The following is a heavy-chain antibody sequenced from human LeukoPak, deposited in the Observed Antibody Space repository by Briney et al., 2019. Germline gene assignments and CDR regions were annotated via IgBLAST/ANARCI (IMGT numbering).Heavy chain of an antibody. D-gene: IGHD5-24*01. J-gene: IGHJ4*02. V-gene: IGHV1-46*01. CDR2: INPSGGST. CDR3: ANGEMATIIFY. Sequence: GASVKVSCKASGYTFTSYYMHWVRQAPGQGLEWMGIINPSGGSTSHAQKFQGRVTMTRDTSTSTVYMELSSLRSEDTAVYYCANGEMATIIFYWGQGTLVTVSS. CDR1: GYTFTSYY.